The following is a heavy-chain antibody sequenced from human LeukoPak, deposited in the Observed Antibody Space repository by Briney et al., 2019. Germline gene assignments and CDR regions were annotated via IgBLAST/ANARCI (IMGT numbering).Heavy chain of an antibody. J-gene: IGHJ1*01. V-gene: IGHV3-30*02. CDR3: AKELLWRGNFQH. CDR2: IRYDGSNK. CDR1: GFTFSSYG. Sequence: GGSLRLSCAASGFTFSSYGMHWVRQAPGKGLERVAFIRYDGSNKYYADSVKGRFTISRDNSKNTLYLQMNSLRAEDTAVYYCAKELLWRGNFQHWGQGTLVTVSS. D-gene: IGHD2-2*01.